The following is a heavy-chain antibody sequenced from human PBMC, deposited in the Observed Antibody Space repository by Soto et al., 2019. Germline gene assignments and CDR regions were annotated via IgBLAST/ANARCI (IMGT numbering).Heavy chain of an antibody. CDR2: IYYSGST. Sequence: SETLSLTCTVSGGSISSYYWSWIRQPPGKGLEWIGYIYYSGSTNYNPSLKSRFTISRDNSKYTLSVQMSNLKSEDTAFYYCARDRVRLGELSLLGYFDYWGQGTLVTVSS. V-gene: IGHV4-59*01. J-gene: IGHJ4*02. CDR3: ARDRVRLGELSLLGYFDY. D-gene: IGHD3-16*02. CDR1: GGSISSYY.